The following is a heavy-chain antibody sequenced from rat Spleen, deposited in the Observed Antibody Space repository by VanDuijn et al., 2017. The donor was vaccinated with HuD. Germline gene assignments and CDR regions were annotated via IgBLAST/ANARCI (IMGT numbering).Heavy chain of an antibody. CDR2: ISYDDSRT. Sequence: EVQLVESGGGLVQPGRSMKLSCAASGFTFSNYDMAWVRQAPKKGLEWVATISYDDSRTSSRDAVKGRFTLSRDNAKSTLYLQMNSLRSEDTATYYCTRDGYGYVMDAWGQGASVTVSS. CDR3: TRDGYGYVMDA. D-gene: IGHD1-11*01. J-gene: IGHJ4*01. V-gene: IGHV5-7*01. CDR1: GFTFSNYD.